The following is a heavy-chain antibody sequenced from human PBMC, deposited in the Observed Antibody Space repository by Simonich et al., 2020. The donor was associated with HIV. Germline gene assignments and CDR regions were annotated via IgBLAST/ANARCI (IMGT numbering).Heavy chain of an antibody. J-gene: IGHJ4*02. D-gene: IGHD2-2*01. CDR3: ARVARDALYFDD. V-gene: IGHV1-24*01. CDR1: GYTLTELS. CDR2: FDPEDGET. Sequence: QVQLVQSGAEVKKPGASVKVSCKVSGYTLTELSMHGERQAPGKGLEWRGGFDPEDGETIYAQKFQGRVTMTRDTSTSTVYMELSSLRSEDTAVYYCARVARDALYFDDWGQGTRVTVSS.